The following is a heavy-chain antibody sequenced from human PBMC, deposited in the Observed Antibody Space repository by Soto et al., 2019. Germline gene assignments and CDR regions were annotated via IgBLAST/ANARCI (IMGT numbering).Heavy chain of an antibody. Sequence: QVQLVQSGAEVKKPGSSVKVSCKASGGTFSSYAISWVRQAPGQGLEWMGGIIPIFGTANYAQKFQGRVTITADEPTSTPYMEMSSLRSQDTAVYYCAGGLDNPRKQHQYDYWGQGTLVTVSS. J-gene: IGHJ4*02. CDR2: IIPIFGTA. D-gene: IGHD1-1*01. CDR3: AGGLDNPRKQHQYDY. V-gene: IGHV1-69*12. CDR1: GGTFSSYA.